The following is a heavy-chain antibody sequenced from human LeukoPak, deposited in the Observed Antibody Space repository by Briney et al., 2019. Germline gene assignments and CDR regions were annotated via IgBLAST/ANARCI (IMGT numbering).Heavy chain of an antibody. V-gene: IGHV3-21*01. CDR3: ARGASLALGY. Sequence: GGSLRLSCAASGFTFSSYSMNWVRQAPGKGLEWVSTISTSSSYIYYADSMKGRFIISRDNAKNSLYLDMTDLRADDTAVYYCARGASLALGYWGQGTLVTVSS. CDR1: GFTFSSYS. D-gene: IGHD7-27*01. CDR2: ISTSSSYI. J-gene: IGHJ4*02.